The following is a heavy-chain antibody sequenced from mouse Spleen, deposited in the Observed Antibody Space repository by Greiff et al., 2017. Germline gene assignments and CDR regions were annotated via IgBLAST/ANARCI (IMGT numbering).Heavy chain of an antibody. CDR3: ARRGGSSFWYFDV. CDR2: ISSGGSYT. J-gene: IGHJ1*01. D-gene: IGHD1-1*01. Sequence: EVHLVESGGGLVKPGGSLKLSCAASGFTFSSYAMSWVRQTPEKRLEWVATISSGGSYTYYPDSVKGRFTISRDNAKNTLYLQMSSLRSEDTAMYYCARRGGSSFWYFDVWGAGTTVTVSS. V-gene: IGHV5-9-3*01. CDR1: GFTFSSYA.